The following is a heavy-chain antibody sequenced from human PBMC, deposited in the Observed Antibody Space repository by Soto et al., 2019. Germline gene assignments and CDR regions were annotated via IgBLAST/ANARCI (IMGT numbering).Heavy chain of an antibody. CDR1: GFTFSSYS. CDR2: ISSSSSYI. Sequence: GGSLRLSCAASGFTFSSYSMNWVRQAPGKGLEWVSSISSSSSYIYYADSVKGRFTISRDNSKNTLYLQMNSLRAEDTAVYYCAKDRDAMVFDYWGQGTLVTVSS. J-gene: IGHJ4*02. V-gene: IGHV3-21*01. CDR3: AKDRDAMVFDY. D-gene: IGHD5-18*01.